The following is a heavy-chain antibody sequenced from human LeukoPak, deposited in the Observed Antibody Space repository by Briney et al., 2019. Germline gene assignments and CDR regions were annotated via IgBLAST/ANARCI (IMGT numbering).Heavy chain of an antibody. Sequence: PSETLSLTCTVSGGSVSSIIYYWGWIRQPPGKGLEWIGTIYCSGSTYYNVSLKSRVTISVDTSRNQFSLKLSSVTAVDTAVYYCARHSRSVDYGSGSYTWDYWGQGTLVTVSS. J-gene: IGHJ4*02. CDR1: GGSVSSIIYY. CDR2: IYCSGST. CDR3: ARHSRSVDYGSGSYTWDY. D-gene: IGHD3-10*01. V-gene: IGHV4-39*01.